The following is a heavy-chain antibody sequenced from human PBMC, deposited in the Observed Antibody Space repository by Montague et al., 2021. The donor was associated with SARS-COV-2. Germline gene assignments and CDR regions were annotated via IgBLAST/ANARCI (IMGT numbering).Heavy chain of an antibody. CDR1: GFTFRNYA. J-gene: IGHJ4*02. CDR2: IYSGASST. D-gene: IGHD1-26*01. CDR3: AKVDQWEVLLDY. Sequence: SLRLSFSSSGFTFRNYAMSWVRQAPGKGLEWVSVIYSGASSTYYADSVKGRFTISRDNSKNTLYLQMNNLRAEDTAVYYCAKVDQWEVLLDYWGRGTLVIVSS. V-gene: IGHV3-23*03.